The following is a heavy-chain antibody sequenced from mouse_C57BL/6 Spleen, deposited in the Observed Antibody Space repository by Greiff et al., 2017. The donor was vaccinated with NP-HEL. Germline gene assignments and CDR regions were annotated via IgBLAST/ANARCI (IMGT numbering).Heavy chain of an antibody. V-gene: IGHV5-4*01. D-gene: IGHD1-2*01. CDR1: GFTFSSYA. Sequence: EVKVEESGGGLVKPGGSLKLSCAASGFTFSSYAMSWVRQTPEKRLEWVATISDGGSYTYYPDNVKGRFTISRDNAKNNLYLQMSHLKSEDTAMYYGARDGAITTLDYWGQGTTLTVSS. J-gene: IGHJ2*01. CDR2: ISDGGSYT. CDR3: ARDGAITTLDY.